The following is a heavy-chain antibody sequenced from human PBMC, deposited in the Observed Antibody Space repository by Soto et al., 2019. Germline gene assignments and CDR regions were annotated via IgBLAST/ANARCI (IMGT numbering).Heavy chain of an antibody. CDR1: GGSIRSGGFS. D-gene: IGHD3-22*01. CDR2: IYHSGGT. Sequence: SETLSLTCAVSGGSIRSGGFSWSWIRQPPGKGLVCIGYIYHSGGTYYNPSLKSRVTISVDRSKNQFSLRLSSVTAADTAVYYCARATFFQIWYYDATQYYNLDSCGQGSLVTVSS. J-gene: IGHJ5*01. CDR3: ARATFFQIWYYDATQYYNLDS. V-gene: IGHV4-30-2*01.